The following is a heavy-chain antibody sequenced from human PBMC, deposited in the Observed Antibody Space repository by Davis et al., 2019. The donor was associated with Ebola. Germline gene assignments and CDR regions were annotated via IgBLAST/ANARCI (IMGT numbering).Heavy chain of an antibody. V-gene: IGHV1-69*06. J-gene: IGHJ6*02. D-gene: IGHD2-15*01. Sequence: SVKVSCKASGYTFTSYDINWVRQATGQGLEWMGGIIPIFGTANYAQKFQGRVTITADKSTSTAYMELSSLRSEDTAVYYCATCSGGSCYSLLDYYYGMDVWGQGTTVTVSS. CDR2: IIPIFGTA. CDR1: GYTFTSYD. CDR3: ATCSGGSCYSLLDYYYGMDV.